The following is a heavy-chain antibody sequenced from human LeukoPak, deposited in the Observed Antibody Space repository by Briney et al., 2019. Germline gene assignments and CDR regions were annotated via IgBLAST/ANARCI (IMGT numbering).Heavy chain of an antibody. V-gene: IGHV4-59*01. CDR2: IYYSGST. Sequence: SETLSLTCTVSGGSISSYYWSWLRQPPGKGLEWIGYIYYSGSTNYNPSLKSRVTISVDTSKNQFSLKLSSVTAADTAVYYCARAGRLLFTKLFDYWGQGTLVTVSS. J-gene: IGHJ4*02. CDR3: ARAGRLLFTKLFDY. CDR1: GGSISSYY. D-gene: IGHD2-21*01.